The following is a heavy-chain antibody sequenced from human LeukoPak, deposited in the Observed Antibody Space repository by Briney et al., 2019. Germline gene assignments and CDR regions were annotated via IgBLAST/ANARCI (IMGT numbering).Heavy chain of an antibody. J-gene: IGHJ4*02. V-gene: IGHV3-23*01. CDR3: AKDSRGWNYDILTYFDY. CDR2: ISGSAATT. Sequence: PGGSLRLSCAASGFTFSSYAMSWVRQAPGKGLEWVSVISGSAATTYYADSVKGWFTISRDNSKNTLYLQMYSLRAEDTAVYYCAKDSRGWNYDILTYFDYWGQGTLVTVSS. CDR1: GFTFSSYA. D-gene: IGHD3-9*01.